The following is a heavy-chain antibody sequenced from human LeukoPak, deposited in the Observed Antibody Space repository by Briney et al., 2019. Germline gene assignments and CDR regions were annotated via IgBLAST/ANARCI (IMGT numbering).Heavy chain of an antibody. V-gene: IGHV2-70*11. J-gene: IGHJ5*02. CDR1: GFSLSTSGMC. CDR2: IDWDDDK. CDR3: APTTRRVSGSFSYWFRP. Sequence: SGPALVKPTQTLTLTCTFSGFSLSTSGMCVNWVRQPPGKALEWLARIDWDDDKYYSTSLKTRLTISKDTSKNQVVLTMTNIDPVDTATYYCAPTTRRVSGSFSYWFRPWGQGTLGTVS. D-gene: IGHD3-10*01.